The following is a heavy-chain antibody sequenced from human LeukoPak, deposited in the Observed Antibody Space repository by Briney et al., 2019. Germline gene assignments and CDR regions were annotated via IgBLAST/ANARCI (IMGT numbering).Heavy chain of an antibody. CDR1: GFTFSDYY. CDR2: ISSSGSTI. Sequence: GGSLRLSCAASGFTFSDYYMSWIRQAPGKGLEWVSYISSSGSTIYYADSVKGRFTISRDNAKNSLYLQMNSPRAEDTAVYYCVKLSSGSGSKFGFDSWGQGTLVTVSS. D-gene: IGHD6-19*01. J-gene: IGHJ4*02. CDR3: VKLSSGSGSKFGFDS. V-gene: IGHV3-11*01.